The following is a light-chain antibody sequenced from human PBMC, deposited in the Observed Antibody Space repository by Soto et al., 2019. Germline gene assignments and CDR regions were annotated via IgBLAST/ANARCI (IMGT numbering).Light chain of an antibody. J-gene: IGKJ1*01. CDR1: QTTSNW. CDR2: DAS. Sequence: DIQMTQSPSTLSASGGDRVTITCRASQTTSNWLAWYQQKPGKAPKLLIYDASSLEGGVPSRFSGSGSGTEFTLTLSSLQPDDFATYYCQQYYSYWTFGQGTKV. V-gene: IGKV1-5*01. CDR3: QQYYSYWT.